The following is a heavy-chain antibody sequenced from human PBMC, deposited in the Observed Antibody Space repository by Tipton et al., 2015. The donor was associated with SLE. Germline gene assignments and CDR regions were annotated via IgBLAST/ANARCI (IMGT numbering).Heavy chain of an antibody. CDR3: ARDVVPRWYGGFDY. Sequence: RSLRLSCAASGFIFSSYWMSWVRQAPGKGLEWVAVIWYDGSIKYYAESMEGRFTISRDNSKNTLSLQMNSLRADDTAVYYCARDVVPRWYGGFDYWGQGTLVTVSS. D-gene: IGHD4-23*01. CDR2: IWYDGSIK. V-gene: IGHV3-33*08. CDR1: GFIFSSYW. J-gene: IGHJ4*02.